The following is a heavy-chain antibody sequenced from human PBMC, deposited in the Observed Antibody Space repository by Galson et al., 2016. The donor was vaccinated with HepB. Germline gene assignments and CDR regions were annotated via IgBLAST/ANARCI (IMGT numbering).Heavy chain of an antibody. J-gene: IGHJ4*01. CDR2: ISYSGST. D-gene: IGHD2-15*01. CDR3: AREYSAFDY. CDR1: GGSISGYY. Sequence: SETLSLTCAVSGGSISGYYWHWIRQPPGKGLEWIGFISYSGSTSYGPSLESRVTMSVDRSKNEFSLRLSSVTAADTAMYYCAREYSAFDYWGQGTLVTVSS. V-gene: IGHV4-59*01.